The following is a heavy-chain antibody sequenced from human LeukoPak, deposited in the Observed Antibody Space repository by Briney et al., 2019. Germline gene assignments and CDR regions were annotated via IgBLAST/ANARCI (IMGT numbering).Heavy chain of an antibody. D-gene: IGHD5-24*01. CDR1: GFTFSSYA. CDR2: ISYDGSNK. Sequence: PGGSLRLSCAASGFTFSSYAMHWVRQAPGKGLEWVAVISYDGSNKYYADSVKGRFTISRDNSKNTLYLQMNSLRGEDTAVYFCARDRSWLRDLDYWGQGTLVTVSS. J-gene: IGHJ4*02. V-gene: IGHV3-30-3*01. CDR3: ARDRSWLRDLDY.